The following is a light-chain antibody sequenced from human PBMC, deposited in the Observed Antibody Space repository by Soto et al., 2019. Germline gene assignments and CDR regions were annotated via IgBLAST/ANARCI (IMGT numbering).Light chain of an antibody. CDR1: SGHSSYA. J-gene: IGLJ3*02. V-gene: IGLV4-69*01. Sequence: QPVLTQSPSASASLGASVTLTCTLSSGHSSYAIAWHQQQPEKGPRYLMKLNSDGSHSKGDGIPDRFSGSSSGAERSLTISSLQSEDEADYYCQTWGTGIPRVFGGGTKVTVL. CDR3: QTWGTGIPRV. CDR2: LNSDGSH.